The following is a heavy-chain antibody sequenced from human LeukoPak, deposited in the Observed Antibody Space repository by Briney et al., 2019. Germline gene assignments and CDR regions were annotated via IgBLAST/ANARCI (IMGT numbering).Heavy chain of an antibody. Sequence: PSETLSLTCTVSGGSISSGGYYWSWIRQHPGKGLEWIGYIYYSGSTYYNPSLKSRVTISVDTSKNQFSLKLSSVTAADTAVYYCAREMRYYDFWSGYYTGDAFDIWGQGTMVTVSS. J-gene: IGHJ3*02. CDR2: IYYSGST. CDR1: GGSISSGGYY. CDR3: AREMRYYDFWSGYYTGDAFDI. V-gene: IGHV4-31*03. D-gene: IGHD3-3*01.